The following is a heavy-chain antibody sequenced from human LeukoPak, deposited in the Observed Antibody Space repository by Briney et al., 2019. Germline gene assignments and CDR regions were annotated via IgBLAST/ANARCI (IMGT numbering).Heavy chain of an antibody. J-gene: IGHJ4*02. CDR3: ARVVAARPSPDY. CDR2: ISYDGSNK. Sequence: PGRSLRLSCAASGFTFSSYAMHWVRQAPGKGLEWVAVISYDGSNKYHADSVKGRFTISRDNSKNTLYLQMNSLRAEDTAVYYCARVVAARPSPDYWGQGTLVTVSS. V-gene: IGHV3-30*01. D-gene: IGHD6-6*01. CDR1: GFTFSSYA.